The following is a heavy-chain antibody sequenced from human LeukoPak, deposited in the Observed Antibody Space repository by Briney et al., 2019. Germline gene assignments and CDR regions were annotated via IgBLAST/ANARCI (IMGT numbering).Heavy chain of an antibody. J-gene: IGHJ4*02. Sequence: PGGSLRLSCAASGFTFSDYYMSWIRQAPGKGLEWVSYISSSGSTIYYADSVEGRFTVSRDNAKNSLYLQMNSLRAEDTAVYYCVRDYRGVDFWSGYPDFDYWGQGTLVTVSS. CDR1: GFTFSDYY. V-gene: IGHV3-11*04. D-gene: IGHD3-3*01. CDR3: VRDYRGVDFWSGYPDFDY. CDR2: ISSSGSTI.